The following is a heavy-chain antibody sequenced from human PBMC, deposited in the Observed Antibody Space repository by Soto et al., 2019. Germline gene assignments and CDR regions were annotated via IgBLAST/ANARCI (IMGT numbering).Heavy chain of an antibody. V-gene: IGHV4-30-4*01. D-gene: IGHD3-3*01. Sequence: SETLSLTCTVSGDSISSGDYYWSWIRQPPGKGLEWIGYIYYSGSTYYNPSLRSRLTMSIDTSKNQFSLKLSSVTAADTAVYYCARDGFSSWFDPWGQGTLVT. CDR3: ARDGFSSWFDP. J-gene: IGHJ5*02. CDR2: IYYSGST. CDR1: GDSISSGDYY.